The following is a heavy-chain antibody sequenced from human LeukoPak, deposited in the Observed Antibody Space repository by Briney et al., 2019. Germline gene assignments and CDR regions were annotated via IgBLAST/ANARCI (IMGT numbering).Heavy chain of an antibody. Sequence: GGSLRLSCAASGFAFSTYSMHWVRQAPGKGLEWVALISYDGSNKYYADSVKGRFTISRDNSKNTLYLQMNSLRAEDTAVYYCASPGVGAIVDYWGQGTLVTVSS. CDR2: ISYDGSNK. V-gene: IGHV3-30-3*01. CDR1: GFAFSTYS. CDR3: ASPGVGAIVDY. J-gene: IGHJ4*02. D-gene: IGHD1-26*01.